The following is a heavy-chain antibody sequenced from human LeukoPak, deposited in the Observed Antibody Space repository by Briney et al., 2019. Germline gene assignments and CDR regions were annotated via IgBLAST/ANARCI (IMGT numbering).Heavy chain of an antibody. Sequence: PGRSLRLSCAASGFTFDDYAMHWVRQAPGKGLECVSGISWNSGSIGYADSVKGRFTISRDNAKNSLYLQMNSLRAEDTAVYYCAKERHTTVIYAFDVWGQGTMVTVSS. CDR2: ISWNSGSI. V-gene: IGHV3-9*01. CDR1: GFTFDDYA. CDR3: AKERHTTVIYAFDV. J-gene: IGHJ3*01. D-gene: IGHD1-1*01.